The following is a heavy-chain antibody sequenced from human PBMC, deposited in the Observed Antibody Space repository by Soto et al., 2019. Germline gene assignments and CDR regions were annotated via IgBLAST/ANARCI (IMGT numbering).Heavy chain of an antibody. D-gene: IGHD3-10*01. Sequence: GGSLRLSCAASGFTFSGSAMHWVRQASGKGLEWVGRIRSKANGYATAYAASVKGRFTISRDDSKNTAYLQMNSLKTEDTAVYYCTRPGAPGVDYWGQGTLVTVSS. CDR1: GFTFSGSA. CDR2: IRSKANGYAT. J-gene: IGHJ4*02. V-gene: IGHV3-73*01. CDR3: TRPGAPGVDY.